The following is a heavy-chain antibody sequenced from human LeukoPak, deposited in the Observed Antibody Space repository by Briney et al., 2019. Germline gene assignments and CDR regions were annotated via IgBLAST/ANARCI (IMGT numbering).Heavy chain of an antibody. D-gene: IGHD4-23*01. CDR1: GYTFTSYG. J-gene: IGHJ4*02. V-gene: IGHV1-18*01. Sequence: ASVKVSCKASGYTFTSYGISWVRQAPGQALEWMGWISGYNGHTNYAQKLQGRVTMTTDTSTSTAYMELRSLRSDDTAVYYCARPVTTVGFVYWGQGTLVTVSS. CDR3: ARPVTTVGFVY. CDR2: ISGYNGHT.